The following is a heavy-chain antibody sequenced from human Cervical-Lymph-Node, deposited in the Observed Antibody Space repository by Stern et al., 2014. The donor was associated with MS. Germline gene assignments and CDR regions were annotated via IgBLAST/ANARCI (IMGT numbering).Heavy chain of an antibody. D-gene: IGHD6-19*01. CDR3: ARVMAGIAVSGSYFDY. CDR1: GFTFDDYA. J-gene: IGHJ4*02. CDR2: INWNSGTI. V-gene: IGHV3-9*01. Sequence: EVQLVESGGGLVQPGRSLRLSCAASGFTFDDYAMHWVRQAPGKGLEWVSGINWNSGTIGYADSVKGRFTISRDNAKNSLYLQMNSLRAEDTALYYCARVMAGIAVSGSYFDYWGQGTLVTVSS.